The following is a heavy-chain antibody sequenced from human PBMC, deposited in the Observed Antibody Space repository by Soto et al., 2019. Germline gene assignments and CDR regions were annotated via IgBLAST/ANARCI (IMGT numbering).Heavy chain of an antibody. CDR1: GGSVSSGSFY. CDR2: IFYSGST. D-gene: IGHD5-12*01. V-gene: IGHV4-61*01. CDR3: AREWNFYYGMDV. Sequence: KPSETLSLTCTVSGGSVSSGSFYWNWIRQPPGKGLEWLWYIFYSGSTNYNPSLRSRVTISVDTSKNQFSLRLSSVTAADTAVYYWAREWNFYYGMDVWGQGTTVTVS. J-gene: IGHJ6*02.